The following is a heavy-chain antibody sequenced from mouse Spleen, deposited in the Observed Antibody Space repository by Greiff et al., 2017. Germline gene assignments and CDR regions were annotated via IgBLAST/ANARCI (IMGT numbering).Heavy chain of an antibody. D-gene: IGHD2-4*01. CDR1: GFTFTDYY. CDR2: IRNKANGYTT. Sequence: EVKVVESGGGLVQPGGSLSLSCAASGFTFTDYYMSWVRQPPGKALEWLGFIRNKANGYTTEYSASVKGRFTISRDNSQSILYLQMNALRAEDSATYYCARYDSYDYDYFDYWGQGTTLTVSS. CDR3: ARYDSYDYDYFDY. J-gene: IGHJ2*01. V-gene: IGHV7-3*01.